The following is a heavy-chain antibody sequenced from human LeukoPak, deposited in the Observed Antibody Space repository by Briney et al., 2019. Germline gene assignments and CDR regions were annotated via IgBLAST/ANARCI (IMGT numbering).Heavy chain of an antibody. Sequence: GGSLRLSCVASGLTFRTYWMSWVRQAPGKGLEWVANIKQDGSEKYYVDSVKGRFTISRDNAKSSLYLQMNSLRAEDTAVYYCARLHDYWGQGTLVAVSS. CDR1: GLTFRTYW. J-gene: IGHJ4*02. CDR3: ARLHDY. CDR2: IKQDGSEK. D-gene: IGHD4-11*01. V-gene: IGHV3-7*01.